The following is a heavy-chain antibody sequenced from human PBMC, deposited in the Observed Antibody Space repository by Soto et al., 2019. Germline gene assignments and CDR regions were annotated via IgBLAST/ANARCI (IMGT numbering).Heavy chain of an antibody. V-gene: IGHV3-23*01. CDR3: AKSSGVDYYHGMDV. J-gene: IGHJ6*02. CDR1: GFTFSNYA. D-gene: IGHD2-15*01. Sequence: EVQLLESGGGLVQPGGSLRLSCAASGFTFSNYAMNWVRQAPGKGLEWVSLFTGSGDSTYYADSVKGRFTISRDNSKNTVYLQMNSLRADDTAVYYCAKSSGVDYYHGMDVWGQGTTVTVSS. CDR2: FTGSGDST.